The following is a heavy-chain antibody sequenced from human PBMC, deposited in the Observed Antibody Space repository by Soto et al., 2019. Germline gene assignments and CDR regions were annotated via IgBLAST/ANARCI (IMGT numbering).Heavy chain of an antibody. Sequence: PEGSLRLSCAASGFTFSGYSVNWVRQAPGKGLEWVSYISSGSKTIYYADSVKGRFTVSRDNARNSQYLQMNSLRDEDTAVYYCAREDILGARSFDYWGQGTLVTVSS. J-gene: IGHJ4*02. D-gene: IGHD1-26*01. CDR2: ISSGSKTI. V-gene: IGHV3-48*02. CDR1: GFTFSGYS. CDR3: AREDILGARSFDY.